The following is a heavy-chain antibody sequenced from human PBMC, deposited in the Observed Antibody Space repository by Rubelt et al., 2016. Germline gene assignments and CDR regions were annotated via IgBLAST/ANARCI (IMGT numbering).Heavy chain of an antibody. CDR3: ARFRSGYDPFDY. CDR1: GYSFTSYW. J-gene: IGHJ4*02. CDR2: IDPSDSYT. Sequence: QLVQSGAEVKKPGESLRISCKGSGYSFTSYWISWVRQMPGKGLEWMGRIDPSDSYTNYSPSFRGHVTISADKSISTAYLQWSSLKASDTAMYYCARFRSGYDPFDYWGQGTLVTVSS. V-gene: IGHV5-10-1*01. D-gene: IGHD5-12*01.